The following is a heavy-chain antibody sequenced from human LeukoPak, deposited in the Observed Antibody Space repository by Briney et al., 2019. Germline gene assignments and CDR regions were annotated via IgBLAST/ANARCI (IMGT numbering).Heavy chain of an antibody. V-gene: IGHV1-18*01. J-gene: IGHJ4*02. CDR1: GYSFTSYA. CDR2: ISTYNGNT. D-gene: IGHD1-26*01. Sequence: ASVKVSCKASGYSFTSYAISWVRQAPGQGLEWMGWISTYNGNTNYAQKIQGRVTMTTDTSMSTAYMELRSLRSDDTAIYYCARGRIGSYFLSWGQGTLVTVSS. CDR3: ARGRIGSYFLS.